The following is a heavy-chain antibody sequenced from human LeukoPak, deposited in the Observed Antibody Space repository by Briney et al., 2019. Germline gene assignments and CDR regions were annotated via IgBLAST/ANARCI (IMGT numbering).Heavy chain of an antibody. D-gene: IGHD3-22*01. J-gene: IGHJ4*02. V-gene: IGHV1-2*02. CDR3: AADQYDSRAYELRFDY. CDR2: INPNSGDT. CDR1: GYTFTGYF. Sequence: ASVKVSCKASGYTFTGYFLHWVRQVPGQRLEWMGWINPNSGDTKYAQKFQGRVTMTRVTSIATAYMELSRLRSDDTAVYYCAADQYDSRAYELRFDYWGQGTLVTVSS.